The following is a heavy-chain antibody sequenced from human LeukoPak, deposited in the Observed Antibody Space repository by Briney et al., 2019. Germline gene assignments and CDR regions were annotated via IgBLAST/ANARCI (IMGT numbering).Heavy chain of an antibody. V-gene: IGHV4-30-4*01. CDR3: ARVSVDAAMVGY. CDR2: IYYSGST. CDR1: GGSISSGGYY. J-gene: IGHJ4*02. D-gene: IGHD5-18*01. Sequence: SQTLSLTCTVSGGSISSGGYYWSWIRQPPGKGLEWIGYIYYSGSTYYNPSLKSRVTISVDTSKNQFSLKLSSVTAADTAVYYCARVSVDAAMVGYWGQGTLVTVSS.